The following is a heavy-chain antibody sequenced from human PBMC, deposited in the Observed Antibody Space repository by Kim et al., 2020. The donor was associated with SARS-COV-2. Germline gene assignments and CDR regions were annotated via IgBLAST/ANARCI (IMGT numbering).Heavy chain of an antibody. V-gene: IGHV4-59*13. CDR3: VKGGIAAAGTYQYNWFDP. D-gene: IGHD6-13*01. CDR2: IYYSGST. CDR1: GGSISSYY. Sequence: SETLSLTCTVSGGSISSYYWSWIRQPPGKGLEWIGYIYYSGSTNYNPSLKSRVTISVDTSKNQFSLKLSSVTAADTAVYYCVKGGIAAAGTYQYNWFDPWGQGTLVTVSS. J-gene: IGHJ5*02.